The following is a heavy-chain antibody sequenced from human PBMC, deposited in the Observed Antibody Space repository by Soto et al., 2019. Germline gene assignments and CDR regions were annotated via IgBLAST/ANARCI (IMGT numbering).Heavy chain of an antibody. D-gene: IGHD6-19*01. Sequence: GESLNISCKGSGYSFTSYWIGWVRQMPGKGLEWMGIIYPGDSDTRYSPSFQGQVTISADKSISTAYLQWSSLKASDTAMYYCARHGPSSGWYFDYWGQGTLVTVSS. V-gene: IGHV5-51*01. J-gene: IGHJ4*02. CDR1: GYSFTSYW. CDR3: ARHGPSSGWYFDY. CDR2: IYPGDSDT.